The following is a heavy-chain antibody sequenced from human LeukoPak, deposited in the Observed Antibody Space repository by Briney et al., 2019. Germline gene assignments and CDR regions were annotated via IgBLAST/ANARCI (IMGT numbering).Heavy chain of an antibody. J-gene: IGHJ4*02. CDR3: AKQRAAGGPFDY. D-gene: IGHD6-13*01. CDR2: INENGGRT. CDR1: GFTFSAYA. Sequence: GGSLRLSCASSGFTFSAYAMSWVRQPPGKGLEWVSFINENGGRTYYADSVKGRFTISRDNSKNTLYLQLNSLRAEDTALFYCAKQRAAGGPFDYWGQGTLVTVSS. V-gene: IGHV3-23*01.